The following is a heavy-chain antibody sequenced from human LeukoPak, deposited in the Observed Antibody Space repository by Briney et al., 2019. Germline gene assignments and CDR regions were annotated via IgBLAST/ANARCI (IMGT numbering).Heavy chain of an antibody. D-gene: IGHD6-13*01. CDR1: GGSISSYY. CDR3: ARVAAAGTRGYYYGMDV. Sequence: KTSETLSLTCTVSGGSISSYYWSWIRQPPGKGLEWIGYIYYSGSTNYNPSLKSRVTISVDTSKNQFSLKLSSVTAADTAVYYCARVAAAGTRGYYYGMDVWGQGTTVTVSS. CDR2: IYYSGST. J-gene: IGHJ6*02. V-gene: IGHV4-59*08.